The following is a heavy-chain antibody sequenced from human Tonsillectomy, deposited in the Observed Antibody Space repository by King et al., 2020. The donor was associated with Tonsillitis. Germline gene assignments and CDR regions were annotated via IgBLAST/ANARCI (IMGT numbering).Heavy chain of an antibody. CDR2: ISGSVGTI. V-gene: IGHV3-48*03. D-gene: IGHD3-10*01. Sequence: VQLVESGGGLGQPGGSLRLSCADSGFTFSRYEMNWVRQVPGKGLEWVSNISGSVGTIYYAVSVKGRLTISRDNAKNSLYLQINRLRAEDTAVYYCARDRYYGSGLFDYWGQGTLVTVSS. CDR1: GFTFSRYE. CDR3: ARDRYYGSGLFDY. J-gene: IGHJ4*02.